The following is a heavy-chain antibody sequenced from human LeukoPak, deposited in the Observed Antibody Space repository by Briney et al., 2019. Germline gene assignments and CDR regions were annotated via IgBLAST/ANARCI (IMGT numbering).Heavy chain of an antibody. CDR2: IDRSGATA. D-gene: IGHD6-19*01. CDR3: GLSSMNPSYYYGIDV. CDR1: GFIFSDYY. J-gene: IGHJ6*02. V-gene: IGHV3-11*01. Sequence: PGGSLRLSCAASGFIFSDYYMTWIRQAPGKGLDRVSYIDRSGATAFHADSVKGRFTMSRDNARNSLHLQMNDLRPEDSAVYYCGLSSMNPSYYYGIDVWGQGTTVRVSS.